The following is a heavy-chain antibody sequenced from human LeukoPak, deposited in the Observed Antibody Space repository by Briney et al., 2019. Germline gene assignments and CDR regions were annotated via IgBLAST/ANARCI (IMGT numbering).Heavy chain of an antibody. V-gene: IGHV3-21*01. Sequence: GGSLRLSCAASGFTFSSYSMNWVRQAPGKGLEWVSSISSSSSYIYYADPVKGRFTISRDNAKNSLYLQMNSLRAEDTAVYYCARDQLKTGSYFDYWGQGTLVTVSS. CDR1: GFTFSSYS. D-gene: IGHD3-10*01. CDR3: ARDQLKTGSYFDY. J-gene: IGHJ4*02. CDR2: ISSSSSYI.